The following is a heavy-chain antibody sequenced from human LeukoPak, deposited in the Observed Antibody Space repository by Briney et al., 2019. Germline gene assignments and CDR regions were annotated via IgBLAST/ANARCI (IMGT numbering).Heavy chain of an antibody. CDR2: IYGADAA. CDR1: GFNVSSNS. Sequence: GGSLRLSCAASGFNVSSNSMTWIRQAPGKGLEWVSLIYGADAAYYAESVRGRFMISRDNLKNTLFLQMNSLRVEDTAVYYCVTSTGQQFIPYDYWGQETHVTVSS. J-gene: IGHJ4*02. V-gene: IGHV3-66*02. CDR3: VTSTGQQFIPYDY. D-gene: IGHD6-13*01.